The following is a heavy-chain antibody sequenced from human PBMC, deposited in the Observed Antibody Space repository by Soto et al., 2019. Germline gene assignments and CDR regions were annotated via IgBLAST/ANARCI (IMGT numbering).Heavy chain of an antibody. CDR3: ARAIAIVVVVAARLDPSDYFDY. D-gene: IGHD2-15*01. V-gene: IGHV4-34*01. J-gene: IGHJ4*02. Sequence: PSETLSLTCAVYGGSFSGYYWSWIRQPPGKGLEWIGEINHSGSTNYSPSLKSRVTISVDTSKNQFSLKLSSVTAADTAVYYCARAIAIVVVVAARLDPSDYFDYWGQGTLVTVSS. CDR2: INHSGST. CDR1: GGSFSGYY.